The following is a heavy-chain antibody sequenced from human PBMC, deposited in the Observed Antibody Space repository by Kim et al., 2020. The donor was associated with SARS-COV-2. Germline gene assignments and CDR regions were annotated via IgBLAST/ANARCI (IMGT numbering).Heavy chain of an antibody. V-gene: IGHV3-23*01. CDR3: ANEAAAGTHWFDP. Sequence: ADSVKGRFTISRDNSKNTLYLQMNSLRAEDTAVYYCANEAAAGTHWFDPWGQGTLVTVSS. J-gene: IGHJ5*02. D-gene: IGHD6-13*01.